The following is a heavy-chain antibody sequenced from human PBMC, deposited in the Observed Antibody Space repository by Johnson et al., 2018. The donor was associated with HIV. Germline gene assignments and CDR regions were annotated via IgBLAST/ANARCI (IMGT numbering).Heavy chain of an antibody. CDR2: ISYDGSNK. D-gene: IGHD3-9*01. Sequence: VQLVESGGGLIQPGGSLRLSCAASGFTFSSYGMHWVRQAPGKGLEWVAVISYDGSNKYYADSVKGRFTISRDNSKNTLYLQMNSLRAEDTAVYYCARDSDISLGVAGAFDIWGQGTMVTVSA. CDR1: GFTFSSYG. V-gene: IGHV3-30*03. CDR3: ARDSDISLGVAGAFDI. J-gene: IGHJ3*02.